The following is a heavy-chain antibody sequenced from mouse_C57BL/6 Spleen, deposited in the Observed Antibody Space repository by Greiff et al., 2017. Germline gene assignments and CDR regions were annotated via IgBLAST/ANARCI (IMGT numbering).Heavy chain of an antibody. Sequence: QVQLKESGPGLVQPSQSLSITCTVSGFSLTSYGVHWVRQSPGKGLEWLGVIWSGGSTDYNAAFISRLGISKDNSKSQVFFKMNSLQADDTAIYYCARYDPGYAMDYWGQGTSVTVSS. J-gene: IGHJ4*01. CDR1: GFSLTSYG. CDR3: ARYDPGYAMDY. D-gene: IGHD2-3*01. CDR2: IWSGGST. V-gene: IGHV2-2*01.